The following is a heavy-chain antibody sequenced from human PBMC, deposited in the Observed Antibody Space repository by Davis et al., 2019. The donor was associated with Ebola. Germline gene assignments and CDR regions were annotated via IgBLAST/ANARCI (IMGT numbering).Heavy chain of an antibody. CDR2: ISKSGRDT. J-gene: IGHJ3*02. CDR3: AKDTSNIWFDI. CDR1: GFTFNQYA. V-gene: IGHV3-23*01. Sequence: GGSLRLSCTASGFTFNQYAMTWVRQAPGKGLEWVSTISKSGRDTNYADSVKGRLSVSRDNSKNTLYLKMNGQRVEDTAIYYCAKDTSNIWFDIWGQGTNVTVSS. D-gene: IGHD1-26*01.